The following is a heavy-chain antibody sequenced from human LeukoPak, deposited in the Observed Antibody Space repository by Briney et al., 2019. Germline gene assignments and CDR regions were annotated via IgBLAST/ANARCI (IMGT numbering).Heavy chain of an antibody. Sequence: ASVKVSCKASGYTYTNYAITWVRQAPGQGLEWMGWISAYNGNTNYAQKFQGRVTMTTDASTSTAYMELQSLTSDDTAVYYCARADIIVVAGATPVGSGFEYWGQGALITVS. CDR2: ISAYNGNT. J-gene: IGHJ4*02. V-gene: IGHV1-18*01. CDR3: ARADIIVVAGATPVGSGFEY. D-gene: IGHD2-15*01. CDR1: GYTYTNYA.